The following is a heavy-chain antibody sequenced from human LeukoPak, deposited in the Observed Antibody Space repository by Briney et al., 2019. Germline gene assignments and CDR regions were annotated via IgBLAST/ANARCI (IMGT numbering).Heavy chain of an antibody. CDR3: ARGGKALAGTHDY. CDR1: GFTLSGYW. D-gene: IGHD6-19*01. V-gene: IGHV3-7*04. Sequence: PGGSLRLSCAASGFTLSGYWMTWVRQAPGKGLEWVANLRPDGSDKYYADSVKGRFTISRDSAKNSLFLQMNSLRAEDTAVYYCARGGKALAGTHDYWGQGTLVTVSS. CDR2: LRPDGSDK. J-gene: IGHJ4*02.